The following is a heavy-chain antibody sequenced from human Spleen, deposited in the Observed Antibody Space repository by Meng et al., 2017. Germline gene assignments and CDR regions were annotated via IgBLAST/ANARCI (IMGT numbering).Heavy chain of an antibody. V-gene: IGHV3-33*01. CDR2: IRFDGSSK. CDR1: GFTFSSYG. CDR3: ARDRYGGGPGGVFDP. D-gene: IGHD4-23*01. Sequence: GESLKISCAASGFTFSSYGMHWVRQAPGKGLEWVAVIRFDGSSKYYAESVRGRFTISRDNSKNTLYLQMNSLRADDTALYYCARDRYGGGPGGVFDPWGQGTLVTVSS. J-gene: IGHJ5*01.